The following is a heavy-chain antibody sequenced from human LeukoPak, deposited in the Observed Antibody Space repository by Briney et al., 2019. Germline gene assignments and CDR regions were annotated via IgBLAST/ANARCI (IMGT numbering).Heavy chain of an antibody. J-gene: IGHJ4*02. CDR2: ISGSGGST. V-gene: IGHV3-23*01. CDR1: GFTFSSYT. CDR3: AKDRSESGYDIAAADY. Sequence: GGSLRLSCAASGFTFSSYTMSWVRQAPGKGLEWVSAISGSGGSTYYADSVKGRFIISRDNSKNTLYLQMNSLRAEDTAVYYCAKDRSESGYDIAAADYWGQGTLVTVSS. D-gene: IGHD6-13*01.